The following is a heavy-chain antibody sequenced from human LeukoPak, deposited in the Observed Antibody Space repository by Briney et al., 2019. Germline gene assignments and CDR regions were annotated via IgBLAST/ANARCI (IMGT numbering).Heavy chain of an antibody. Sequence: GESLKISCQASGYKFISHWIGWVRQMPGKGLEWMGIIYPDDSDTRYSPSFQGQVTISADKSISTAYLQWSSLKASDTAMYYCARLADGNSVNFDYWGQGTLVTVSS. V-gene: IGHV5-51*01. CDR1: GYKFISHW. CDR2: IYPDDSDT. J-gene: IGHJ4*02. CDR3: ARLADGNSVNFDY. D-gene: IGHD4-23*01.